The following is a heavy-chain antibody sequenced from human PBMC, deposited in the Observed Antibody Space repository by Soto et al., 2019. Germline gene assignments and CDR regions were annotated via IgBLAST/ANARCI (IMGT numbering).Heavy chain of an antibody. J-gene: IGHJ4*02. CDR2: INAYNGNT. CDR1: GYTFTSYG. Sequence: ASVKVSCKASGYTFTSYGISWVRQAPGQGLEWMGWINAYNGNTNYAQKLQGRVTMTTDTSTSTAYMELSSLRSEDTAVYYCATDGSRGSSGHYYFDYWGQGTLVTVSS. D-gene: IGHD6-19*01. CDR3: ATDGSRGSSGHYYFDY. V-gene: IGHV1-18*01.